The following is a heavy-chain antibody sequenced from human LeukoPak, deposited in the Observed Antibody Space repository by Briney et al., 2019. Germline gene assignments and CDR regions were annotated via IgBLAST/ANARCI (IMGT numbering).Heavy chain of an antibody. CDR1: GFTFSSYA. J-gene: IGHJ4*02. D-gene: IGHD3-16*01. V-gene: IGHV3-23*01. CDR3: AKDRVGGLTIVDY. Sequence: GGSLRLSCAASGFTFSSYAVTWVRQAPGKGLEWVSTISGSGESTLYADSVKGRFTISRDNTKNTLYLQMNSLRAEDTAVYYCAKDRVGGLTIVDYWGQGTPVTVSS. CDR2: ISGSGEST.